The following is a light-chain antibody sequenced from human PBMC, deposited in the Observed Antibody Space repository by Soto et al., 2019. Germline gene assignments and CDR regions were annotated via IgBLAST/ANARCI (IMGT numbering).Light chain of an antibody. Sequence: EIVMTQSPATLSVSPGERVTLSCRASQSVSSNLAWYQQKPGQAPRLLIYGASTRATGIPARFSGSGSGTEFTLTISSLQSEDFAFYYCQQYNNWPPRYTFGQGTKLEIK. CDR2: GAS. V-gene: IGKV3-15*01. J-gene: IGKJ2*01. CDR3: QQYNNWPPRYT. CDR1: QSVSSN.